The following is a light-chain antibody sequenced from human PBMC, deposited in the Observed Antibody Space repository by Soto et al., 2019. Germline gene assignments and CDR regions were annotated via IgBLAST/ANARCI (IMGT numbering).Light chain of an antibody. CDR2: EAS. V-gene: IGKV3-20*01. Sequence: EIVLTQSPGTLSLSPGERATLSCRASQRVSSSYLAWYQQKPGQAPSLLIYEASTRATGIPDRISGSGSGTDFTLTISRLEPEDFSVYYCQQYGSSPWTFGQGPRVEIQ. CDR3: QQYGSSPWT. J-gene: IGKJ1*01. CDR1: QRVSSSY.